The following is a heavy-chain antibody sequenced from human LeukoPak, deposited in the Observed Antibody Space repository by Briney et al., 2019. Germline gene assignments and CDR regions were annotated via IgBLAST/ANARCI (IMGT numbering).Heavy chain of an antibody. Sequence: GGSLRLSCAASGFTFSSYAMHWVRQAPGKGLEWVAVISYDGSNKYYADSVKGRFTISRDNSKNTLYLQMNSLRAEDTAVYYCARTVRQQLVRGYFDYWGQGTLVTVSS. J-gene: IGHJ4*02. D-gene: IGHD6-13*01. CDR3: ARTVRQQLVRGYFDY. CDR2: ISYDGSNK. V-gene: IGHV3-30-3*01. CDR1: GFTFSSYA.